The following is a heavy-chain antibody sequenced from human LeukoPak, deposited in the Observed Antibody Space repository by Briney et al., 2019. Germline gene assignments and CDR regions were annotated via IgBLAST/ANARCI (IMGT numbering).Heavy chain of an antibody. CDR3: AREGGLTYYYDSTSNWFDP. CDR1: GFTFSSYW. J-gene: IGHJ5*02. D-gene: IGHD3-22*01. Sequence: PGGSLRLSCAASGFTFSSYWMSWVRQAPGKGLEWVANIKQDGSEKYYVDSVKGRFTISRDNAKNSLYLQMNNLRAEDTAVYYCAREGGLTYYYDSTSNWFDPWGQGTLVTVSS. CDR2: IKQDGSEK. V-gene: IGHV3-7*01.